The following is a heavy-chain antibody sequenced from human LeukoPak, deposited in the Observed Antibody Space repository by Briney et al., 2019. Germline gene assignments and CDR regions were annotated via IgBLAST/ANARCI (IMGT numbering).Heavy chain of an antibody. J-gene: IGHJ6*02. Sequence: PSETLSLTCAVYGGSFSGYYWSWIRQPPGKGLEWIGEINHSGSTNYNPSLKSRVTISVDKSKNQFSLKLSSVTAADTAVYFCARGITMIVVVKRYYYGMDVWGQGTTVTVSS. CDR1: GGSFSGYY. D-gene: IGHD3-22*01. CDR3: ARGITMIVVVKRYYYGMDV. V-gene: IGHV4-34*01. CDR2: INHSGST.